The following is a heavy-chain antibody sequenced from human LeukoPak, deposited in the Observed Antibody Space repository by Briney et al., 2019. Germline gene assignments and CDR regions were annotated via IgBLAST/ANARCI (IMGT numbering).Heavy chain of an antibody. J-gene: IGHJ4*02. Sequence: SETLSLTCTVSGGSISSYYWSWIRQPPGKGLEWIGYIYYSGSTNYNPSLKSRVTISVDTSKNQFSLKLSSVTAADTAVYYCARDRGGDFDYWGQGTLVTVSS. CDR2: IYYSGST. V-gene: IGHV4-59*01. CDR1: GGSISSYY. D-gene: IGHD2-15*01. CDR3: ARDRGGDFDY.